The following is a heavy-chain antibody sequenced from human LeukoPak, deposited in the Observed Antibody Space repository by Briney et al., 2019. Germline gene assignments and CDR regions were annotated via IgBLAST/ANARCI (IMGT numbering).Heavy chain of an antibody. Sequence: GGSLRLSCAASGFTFSGYAMSWVRKAPGKGLEWVSAISGSGGSTYYADSVKGRFTISRDNSKNTLYLQMNSLRAEDTAVYYCAKVKEAYYYYGMDVWGQGTTVTVSS. CDR1: GFTFSGYA. J-gene: IGHJ6*02. CDR3: AKVKEAYYYYGMDV. CDR2: ISGSGGST. V-gene: IGHV3-23*01.